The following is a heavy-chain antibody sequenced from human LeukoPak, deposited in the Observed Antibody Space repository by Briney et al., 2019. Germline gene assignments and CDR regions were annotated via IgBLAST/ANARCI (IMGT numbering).Heavy chain of an antibody. V-gene: IGHV4-59*12. CDR2: IYYSGST. Sequence: SETLSLTCTVSGGSFSSYYWSWIRQPPGKGLEWIGSIYYSGSTDYNPSLKSRVTISVDTSKNQFSLKLNSVTAADTAVYYCARDLEWLYPGGAFDIWGQGTMVTVSS. CDR3: ARDLEWLYPGGAFDI. D-gene: IGHD3-3*01. J-gene: IGHJ3*02. CDR1: GGSFSSYY.